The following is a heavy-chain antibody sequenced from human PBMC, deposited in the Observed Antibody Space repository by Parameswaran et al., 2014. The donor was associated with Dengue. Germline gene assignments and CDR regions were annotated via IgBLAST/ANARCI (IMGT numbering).Heavy chain of an antibody. CDR2: IIPIFGTP. J-gene: IGHJ5*02. Sequence: SWVRQAPGQGLEWMGKIIPIFGTPNYAQQFQGRVTITADESTSTAYMELGSLRSDDTAVYYCARVGCNTTGCYGYFDPWGQGTLVTVSS. D-gene: IGHD2/OR15-2a*01. V-gene: IGHV1-69*15. CDR3: ARVGCNTTGCYGYFDP.